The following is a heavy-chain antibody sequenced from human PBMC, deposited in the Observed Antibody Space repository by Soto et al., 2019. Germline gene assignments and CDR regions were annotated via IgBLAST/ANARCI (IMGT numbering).Heavy chain of an antibody. CDR3: ARQRDYYDSSGYYYWFDP. D-gene: IGHD3-22*01. V-gene: IGHV4-39*01. CDR1: GGSISSSSYY. Sequence: SETLSLTCTVSGGSISSSSYYWGWIRQPPGKGLEWIGSIYYSGSTYYNPSLKSRVTISVDTSKNQFSLKLGSVTAADTAVYYCARQRDYYDSSGYYYWFDPWGQGTLVTVSS. J-gene: IGHJ5*02. CDR2: IYYSGST.